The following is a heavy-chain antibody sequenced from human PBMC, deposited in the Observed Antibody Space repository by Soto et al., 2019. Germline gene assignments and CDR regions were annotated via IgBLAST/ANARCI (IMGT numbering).Heavy chain of an antibody. J-gene: IGHJ3*02. CDR2: IYYSGST. CDR1: GGSISSYY. V-gene: IGHV4-59*01. Sequence: TSETLSLTCTDSGGSISSYYWSWIRQPPGKGLEWIGYIYYSGSTNYNPSLKSRVTISVDTSKNQFSLKLSSVTAADTAVYYCARVWGGAFDIWGQGTMVTVSS. D-gene: IGHD3-10*01. CDR3: ARVWGGAFDI.